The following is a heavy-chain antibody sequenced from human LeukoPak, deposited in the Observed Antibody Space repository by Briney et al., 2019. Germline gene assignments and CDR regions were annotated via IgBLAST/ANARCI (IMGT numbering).Heavy chain of an antibody. D-gene: IGHD6-13*01. V-gene: IGHV4-30-2*02. Sequence: SETLSLTCAVSGGSISSGGYSWSWIRQPPGKGLEWIGYIYHSGSTYYNPSLKSRVTISVDTSKNQFSLKLSSVTAADTAVYYCASSTESSSPTAAEYFQHWGQGTLVTVSS. CDR2: IYHSGST. CDR1: GGSISSGGYS. J-gene: IGHJ1*01. CDR3: ASSTESSSPTAAEYFQH.